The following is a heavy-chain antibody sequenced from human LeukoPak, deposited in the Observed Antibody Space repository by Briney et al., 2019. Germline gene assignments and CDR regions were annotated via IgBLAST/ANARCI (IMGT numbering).Heavy chain of an antibody. J-gene: IGHJ4*02. CDR1: GGSISGYY. CDR2: IYYSGST. CDR3: ARHGRDCSSTSCYSGIDY. V-gene: IGHV4-59*08. D-gene: IGHD2-2*01. Sequence: SETLSLTCTVSGGSISGYYWSWIRQPPGKGLEWIGLIYYSGSTSYNPSLKSRVTISVDTSKNQFSLKLSSVTAADTAVYYCARHGRDCSSTSCYSGIDYWGQGTLVTVSS.